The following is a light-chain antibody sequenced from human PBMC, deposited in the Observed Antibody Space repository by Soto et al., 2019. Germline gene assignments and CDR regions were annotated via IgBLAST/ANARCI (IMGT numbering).Light chain of an antibody. J-gene: IGLJ1*01. Sequence: QSALTQPVSVSGSPGQSITISCTGTSSDIGTYNLVSWYQQHPGKAPKLIIYVGTKRPSGVSNRFSGSKSGNTASLTISGLQAEDEAHYYCNSYTITSTYVFGTGTKLTVL. CDR2: VGT. CDR3: NSYTITSTYV. V-gene: IGLV2-14*02. CDR1: SSDIGTYNL.